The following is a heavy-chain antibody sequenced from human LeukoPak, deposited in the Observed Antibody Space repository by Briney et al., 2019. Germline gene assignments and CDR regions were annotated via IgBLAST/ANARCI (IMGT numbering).Heavy chain of an antibody. Sequence: SETLSLTCTVSGGSVSSTYYWSWIRQPPGKGLEWIGYIYYSGTTNYNPSLESRVTISVDTSKRQFSLKLSSVTAADTAVYYCARGGVYSGSFLLYFDYWGQGTLVTVSS. J-gene: IGHJ4*02. V-gene: IGHV4-61*01. CDR3: ARGGVYSGSFLLYFDY. CDR1: GGSVSSTYY. D-gene: IGHD1-26*01. CDR2: IYYSGTT.